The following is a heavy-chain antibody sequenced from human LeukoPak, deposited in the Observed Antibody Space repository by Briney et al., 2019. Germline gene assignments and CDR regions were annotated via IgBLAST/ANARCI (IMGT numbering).Heavy chain of an antibody. CDR1: GFTFSSYG. CDR2: IRYDGSNK. CDR3: AKDRQWLGSFDY. V-gene: IGHV3-30*02. J-gene: IGHJ4*02. Sequence: PGGSLRLSCAASGFTFSSYGMHWVRQAPGKGLEWVAFIRYDGSNKYYADSVKGRFAISRDNSKNTLYLQMNSLRAEDTAVYYCAKDRQWLGSFDYWGQGTLVTVSS. D-gene: IGHD6-19*01.